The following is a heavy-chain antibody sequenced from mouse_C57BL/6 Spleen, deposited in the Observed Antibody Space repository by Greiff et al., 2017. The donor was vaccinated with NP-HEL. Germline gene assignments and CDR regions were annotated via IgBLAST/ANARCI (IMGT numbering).Heavy chain of an antibody. V-gene: IGHV1-52*01. CDR3: AREWVYYGNPYAMDY. J-gene: IGHJ4*01. Sequence: QVQLQQPGAELVRPGSSVKLSCKASGYTFTSYWMHWVKQRPIQGLEWIGNIDPSDSETHYNQKFKDKATLTVDKSSSTAYMQLSSLTSEDSAVYYCAREWVYYGNPYAMDYWGQGTSVTVSS. CDR1: GYTFTSYW. CDR2: IDPSDSET. D-gene: IGHD2-1*01.